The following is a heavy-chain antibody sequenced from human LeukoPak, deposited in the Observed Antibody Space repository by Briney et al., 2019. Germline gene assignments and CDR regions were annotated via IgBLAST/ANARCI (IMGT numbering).Heavy chain of an antibody. Sequence: PGGSLRLSCAASGFTFSSYAMHWVRQAPGKGLEWVAVISYDGSNKYYADSVKGRFTISRDNAKNSLYLQMNSLRAEDTAVYYCAREASGYGIDYWGQGTLVTVSS. D-gene: IGHD5-12*01. CDR2: ISYDGSNK. V-gene: IGHV3-30*04. J-gene: IGHJ4*02. CDR1: GFTFSSYA. CDR3: AREASGYGIDY.